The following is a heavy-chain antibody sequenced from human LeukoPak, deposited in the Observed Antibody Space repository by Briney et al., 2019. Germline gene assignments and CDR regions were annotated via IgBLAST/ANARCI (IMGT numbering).Heavy chain of an antibody. V-gene: IGHV1-18*01. CDR1: GYTFKNYG. CDR2: ISAYNGNT. D-gene: IGHD3-10*01. CDR3: ARARYLSGNYDDAFDI. Sequence: ASVKVSCKASGYTFKNYGVSWVRHAPGHGPEWMGWISAYNGNTNSAQTLQARVTMTTDTSTHTAYMELSSLISDDTAMYYCARARYLSGNYDDAFDIWGQGTMVTVSS. J-gene: IGHJ3*02.